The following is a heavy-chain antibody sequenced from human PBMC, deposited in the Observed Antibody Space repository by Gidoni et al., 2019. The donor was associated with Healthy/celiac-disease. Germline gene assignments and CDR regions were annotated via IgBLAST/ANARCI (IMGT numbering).Heavy chain of an antibody. CDR3: ARAKTHYDILTGYYYYYGMDV. V-gene: IGHV1-2*02. CDR2: INPNSGGT. D-gene: IGHD3-9*01. J-gene: IGHJ6*02. Sequence: QVQLVQSGAEVKKPGASVKVSCKASGYTFTGYYMPWVRQAPGQGLEWMGWINPNSGGTNYAQKFQGRVTMTRDTSISTAYMELSRLRSDDTAVYYCARAKTHYDILTGYYYYYGMDVWGQGTTVTVSS. CDR1: GYTFTGYY.